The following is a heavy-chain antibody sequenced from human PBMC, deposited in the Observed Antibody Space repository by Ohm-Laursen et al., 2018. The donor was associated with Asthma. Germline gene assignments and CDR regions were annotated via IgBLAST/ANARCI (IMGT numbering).Heavy chain of an antibody. CDR3: ARIGPEWELPGREYSLHH. V-gene: IGHV3-13*01. CDR2: IGVAGDT. J-gene: IGHJ1*01. CDR1: GFTFSTSD. Sequence: SLRLSCAASGFTFSTSDMHWVRQATGKGLEWVSAIGVAGDTYYPGSVMGRFTISRENGKNSLYLQMNNLRAEDTALYYCARIGPEWELPGREYSLHHWGQGTLVTVSS. D-gene: IGHD1-26*01.